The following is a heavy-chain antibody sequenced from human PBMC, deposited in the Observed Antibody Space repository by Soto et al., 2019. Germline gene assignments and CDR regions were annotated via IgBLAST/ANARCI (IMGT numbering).Heavy chain of an antibody. CDR3: AKGHQDALELQWKCTDL. J-gene: IGHJ5*02. CDR1: GFTFSSCA. Sequence: PGGSLRLSCAASGFTFSSCAMSWVRQAPGKGLEWVSAISGSGGSTYYADSVKGRFTISRDNSKNTLYLQMNSLRAEDTAVYYFAKGHQDALELQWKCTDLRGQGTLGTGSS. CDR2: ISGSGGST. V-gene: IGHV3-23*01. D-gene: IGHD4-4*01.